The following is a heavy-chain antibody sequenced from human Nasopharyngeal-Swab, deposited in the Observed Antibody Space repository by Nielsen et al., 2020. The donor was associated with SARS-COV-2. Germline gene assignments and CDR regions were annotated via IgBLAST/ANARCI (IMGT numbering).Heavy chain of an antibody. J-gene: IGHJ5*02. V-gene: IGHV7-4-1*02. CDR3: ARDRLWFGGNWFDP. CDR2: INTNTGNP. D-gene: IGHD3-10*01. CDR1: GYTFTSYA. Sequence: ASVKVSCKASGYTFTSYAMNWGRQAPGQGLEGRGWINTNTGNPTYAQGFTGRFVFSLDTSVSTAYLQISSLKAEDTAVYYCARDRLWFGGNWFDPWGQGTLVTVSS.